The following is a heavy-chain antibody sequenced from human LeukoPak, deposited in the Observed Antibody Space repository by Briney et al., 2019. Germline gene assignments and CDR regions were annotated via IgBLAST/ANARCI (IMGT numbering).Heavy chain of an antibody. J-gene: IGHJ3*02. Sequence: ASVKVSCKASGYTFTGYYMPWVRQAPGQGLEWMGWISPNIGGTNYAQKLQGRVTMTRDPSTSTANMGLSRLRTDDTTVYYCTRVGDRRGYSYQAFDIWGEGTMVTVSS. CDR1: GYTFTGYY. D-gene: IGHD5-18*01. V-gene: IGHV1-2*02. CDR2: ISPNIGGT. CDR3: TRVGDRRGYSYQAFDI.